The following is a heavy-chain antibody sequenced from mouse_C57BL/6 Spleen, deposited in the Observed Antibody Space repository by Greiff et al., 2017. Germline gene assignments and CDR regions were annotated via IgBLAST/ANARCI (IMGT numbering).Heavy chain of an antibody. J-gene: IGHJ3*01. V-gene: IGHV5-17*01. D-gene: IGHD6-5*01. CDR3: ATYSDCVPFAY. CDR1: GFTFSDYG. CDR2: ISSGSSTI. Sequence: EVMLVESGGGLVKPGGSLKLSCAASGFTFSDYGMHWVRQAPEKGLEWVAYISSGSSTIYYADTVKGRFTISRDNAKNTLFLQMTSLRSEDTAMYYCATYSDCVPFAYWGQGTLVTVSA.